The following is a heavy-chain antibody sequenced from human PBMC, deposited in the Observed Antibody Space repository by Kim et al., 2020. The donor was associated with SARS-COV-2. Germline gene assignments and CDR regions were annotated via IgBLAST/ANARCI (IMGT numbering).Heavy chain of an antibody. V-gene: IGHV4-39*07. CDR3: ARDVSYYDSSGYYRGGIDY. D-gene: IGHD3-22*01. J-gene: IGHJ4*02. Sequence: SRVTISVDTSKNQFSLKLSSVTAADTAVYYCARDVSYYDSSGYYRGGIDYWGQGTLVTVSS.